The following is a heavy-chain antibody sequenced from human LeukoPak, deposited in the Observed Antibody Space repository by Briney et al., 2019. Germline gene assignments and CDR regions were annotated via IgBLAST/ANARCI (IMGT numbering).Heavy chain of an antibody. CDR2: INGSGGST. CDR1: GFTFSSYA. CDR3: AKFRVGGYCSSTSCYTYFDY. D-gene: IGHD2-2*02. J-gene: IGHJ4*02. V-gene: IGHV3-23*01. Sequence: GGSLRLSCAASGFTFSSYAMSWVRQAPGKGLEWVSAINGSGGSTYYADSVKGRFTISRDNSKNTLYLQMNSLRAEDTAVYYCAKFRVGGYCSSTSCYTYFDYWGQGTLVTVSS.